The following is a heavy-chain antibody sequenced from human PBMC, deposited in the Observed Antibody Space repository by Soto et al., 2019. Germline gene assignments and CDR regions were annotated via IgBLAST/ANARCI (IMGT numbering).Heavy chain of an antibody. V-gene: IGHV3-21*04. Sequence: PGGSLRLSCAASGFTFSSYSMNWVRQAPGKGLEWVSSISDSSSTTYYADSVKGRFTISRDNSKNTLYLQMDTLRAEDTAVYYCARHQIAMIVLKIYFDLWGQGTMVTVSS. J-gene: IGHJ3*01. CDR2: ISDSSSTT. CDR3: ARHQIAMIVLKIYFDL. CDR1: GFTFSSYS. D-gene: IGHD3-22*01.